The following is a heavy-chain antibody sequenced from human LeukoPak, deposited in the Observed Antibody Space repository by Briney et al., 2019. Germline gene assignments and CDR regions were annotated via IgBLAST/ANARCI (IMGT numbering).Heavy chain of an antibody. CDR2: ISGSGGST. CDR3: AKALGVSFDQ. J-gene: IGHJ4*02. Sequence: PGGSLRLSCAASGFTVSSNYMSWVRQAPGKGLEWVSAISGSGGSTYYADSVKGRFTISRDNSKNTLYLQMNSLRAEDTAVYYCAKALGVSFDQWGQGTLVTVSS. CDR1: GFTVSSNY. V-gene: IGHV3-23*01.